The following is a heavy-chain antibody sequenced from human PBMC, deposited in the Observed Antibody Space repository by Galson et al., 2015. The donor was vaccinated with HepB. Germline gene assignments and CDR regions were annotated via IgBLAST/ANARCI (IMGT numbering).Heavy chain of an antibody. V-gene: IGHV3-30-3*01. D-gene: IGHD1-14*01. CDR2: ISLDGSKI. CDR1: EFTFSSFN. J-gene: IGHJ3*02. Sequence: SLRLSCAASEFTFSSFNMHWVRQAPGKGLEWVAVISLDGSKIYYTDSVKGRFTISRDNSKNTLYLEMNSLRAEDTAVYYCARVKDNRGVFDMWGQGTMVTVSS. CDR3: ARVKDNRGVFDM.